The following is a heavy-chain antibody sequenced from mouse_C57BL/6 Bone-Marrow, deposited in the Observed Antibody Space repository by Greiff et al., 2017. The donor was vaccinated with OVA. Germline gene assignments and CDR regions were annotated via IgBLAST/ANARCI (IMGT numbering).Heavy chain of an antibody. D-gene: IGHD2-1*01. CDR3: SVTGNYDY. J-gene: IGHJ2*01. CDR1: GYAFSSSW. Sequence: VQLQESGPELVKPGASVKISCKASGYAFSSSWMNWVKQRPGKGLEWIGRIYPGDGDTNYNGKFKGKATLTADKSSSTAYMHLSSLTSEDSAVYVYSVTGNYDYWGRGTTLTVSS. CDR2: IYPGDGDT. V-gene: IGHV1-82*01.